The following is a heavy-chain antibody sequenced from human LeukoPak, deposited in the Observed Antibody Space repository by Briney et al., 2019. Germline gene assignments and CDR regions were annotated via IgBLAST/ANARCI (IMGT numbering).Heavy chain of an antibody. Sequence: SETLSLTCTVSGGSISSYYWSWIRQSPGKGLEWIGYIYYSGTTNYNPSLKSRVTISVDTFRNQFSLKLTSVTAADTAIYYCAKSDYYGASDYWGQGTLVTVSS. CDR1: GGSISSYY. CDR2: IYYSGTT. CDR3: AKSDYYGASDY. D-gene: IGHD3-10*01. J-gene: IGHJ4*02. V-gene: IGHV4-59*01.